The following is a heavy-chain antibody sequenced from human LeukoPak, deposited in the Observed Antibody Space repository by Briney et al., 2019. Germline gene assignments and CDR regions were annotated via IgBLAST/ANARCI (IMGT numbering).Heavy chain of an antibody. CDR2: IYYSGST. Sequence: SETLSLTCTVSGGSISSYYWSWIRQPAGKGLEWIAYIYYSGSTNYNPSLKSRVTISVDTSKNQFSLKLTSVTAADTAVYYCARDPHPGYGDYYYYFYMDVWGTGTTVTVSS. V-gene: IGHV4-59*12. J-gene: IGHJ6*03. CDR1: GGSISSYY. CDR3: ARDPHPGYGDYYYYFYMDV. D-gene: IGHD4-17*01.